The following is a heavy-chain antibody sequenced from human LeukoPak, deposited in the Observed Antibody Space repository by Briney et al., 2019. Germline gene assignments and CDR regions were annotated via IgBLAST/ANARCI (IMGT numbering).Heavy chain of an antibody. Sequence: PGGSLSLSCAASGFTFSSYGMHWVRQVPGKGLEWVVFIRYDGSNKYYADSVKGRFTISRDNSKNTLYLQMNSLRAEDTAVYYCARAYCSSTRCSYYFDSWGQGTLVTVSS. CDR1: GFTFSSYG. CDR3: ARAYCSSTRCSYYFDS. V-gene: IGHV3-30*02. J-gene: IGHJ4*02. D-gene: IGHD2-2*01. CDR2: IRYDGSNK.